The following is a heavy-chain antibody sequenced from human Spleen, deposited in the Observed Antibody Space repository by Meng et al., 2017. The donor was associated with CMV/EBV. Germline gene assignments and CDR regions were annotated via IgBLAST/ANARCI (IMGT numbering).Heavy chain of an antibody. CDR1: GSPFTRYY. Sequence: ASGSPFTRYYMPWGRQAPGQGLEWMGLINPGGPSTNYAQKFQGRLTMTSDASTNTVYMELSSLRFEDTAVYYCARDSDISGYYYTDYWGQGTLVTVSS. CDR3: ARDSDISGYYYTDY. V-gene: IGHV1-46*01. D-gene: IGHD3-22*01. J-gene: IGHJ4*02. CDR2: INPGGPST.